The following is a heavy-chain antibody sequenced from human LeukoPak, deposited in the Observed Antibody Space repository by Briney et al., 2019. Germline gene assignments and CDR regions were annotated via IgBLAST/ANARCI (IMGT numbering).Heavy chain of an antibody. Sequence: PSETLSLTCAVYGGSFSGYYWSWIRQPPGKGLEWIGEINHSGSTNYNPSLKSRVTISVDTSKNQFSLKLSSVTAADTAVYYCARGGLYDSSGYYWDYFDYWGQGTLVTVS. CDR2: INHSGST. J-gene: IGHJ4*02. D-gene: IGHD3-22*01. CDR1: GGSFSGYY. CDR3: ARGGLYDSSGYYWDYFDY. V-gene: IGHV4-34*01.